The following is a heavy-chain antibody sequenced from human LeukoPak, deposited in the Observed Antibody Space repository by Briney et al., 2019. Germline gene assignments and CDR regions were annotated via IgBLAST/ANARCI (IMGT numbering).Heavy chain of an antibody. V-gene: IGHV3-30*04. CDR2: ISYDGSNK. D-gene: IGHD6-19*01. Sequence: PGGSLRLSCAASGFTFSSYAMHWVRQAPGKGLEWVAVISYDGSNKYYADSVKGRFTISRDNSKNTLYLQMNSLRAEDTAVYYCARDRSPSRLAIHFDYWGQGTLVTVSS. J-gene: IGHJ4*02. CDR3: ARDRSPSRLAIHFDY. CDR1: GFTFSSYA.